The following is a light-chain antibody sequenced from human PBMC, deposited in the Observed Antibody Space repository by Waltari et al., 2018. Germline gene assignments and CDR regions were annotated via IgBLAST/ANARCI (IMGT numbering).Light chain of an antibody. J-gene: IGLJ3*02. V-gene: IGLV2-14*03. Sequence: QSALTQPASASGSPGQALTILLTGRSSGVGCCNYVPWYQQQQGKAPTLTTFEFFEQRSGVTNLYSVPKCGNTASLSITELESDDEAEYYCNSCTGRTSWLFAGETNLTDL. CDR3: NSCTGRTSWL. CDR2: EFF. CDR1: SSGVGCCNY.